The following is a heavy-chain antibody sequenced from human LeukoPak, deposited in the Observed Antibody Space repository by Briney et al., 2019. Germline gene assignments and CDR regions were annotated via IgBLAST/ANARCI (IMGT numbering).Heavy chain of an antibody. J-gene: IGHJ4*02. Sequence: PGGSLRLSCAASGFTFSSSAMSWVRQVPGKGLEWVSGISASGGSTYYADSVKGRFTISRDNSKNTLYLHMNSLRAEDTAVYYCAKDRGTRRWGTQEFDYWGQGTLVTVSS. CDR2: ISASGGST. CDR1: GFTFSSSA. CDR3: AKDRGTRRWGTQEFDY. D-gene: IGHD3-16*01. V-gene: IGHV3-23*01.